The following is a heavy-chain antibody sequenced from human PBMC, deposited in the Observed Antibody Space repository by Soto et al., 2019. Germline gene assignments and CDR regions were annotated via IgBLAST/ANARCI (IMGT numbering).Heavy chain of an antibody. D-gene: IGHD5-18*01. Sequence: EVQLVESGGGLVKPGGSLRLSCAASGFTFSNAWMSWVRQAPGKGLEWVGRIKSKTDGGTTDYAAPVKGRFTISRDDSKNTLYLQMNSLKTEDTAVYYCTTTARVDTAMVKHDALDIWGQGTMVTVSS. CDR1: GFTFSNAW. V-gene: IGHV3-15*01. CDR3: TTTARVDTAMVKHDALDI. J-gene: IGHJ3*02. CDR2: IKSKTDGGTT.